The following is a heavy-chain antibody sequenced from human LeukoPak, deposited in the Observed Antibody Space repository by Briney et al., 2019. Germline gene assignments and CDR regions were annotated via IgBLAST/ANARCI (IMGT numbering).Heavy chain of an antibody. CDR1: GGSISSTNW. CDR2: ISLSGLT. CDR3: SRESGAFSPFGY. D-gene: IGHD1-26*01. J-gene: IGHJ4*02. V-gene: IGHV4-4*02. Sequence: SETLSLTCGVSGGSISSTNWYSWVRQPPGQGLQWIGEISLSGLTNYNPSLKSRVTMSLDKSKNLLSLTLTSVTASDTAVYYCSRESGAFSPFGYWGQGTLVTVTS.